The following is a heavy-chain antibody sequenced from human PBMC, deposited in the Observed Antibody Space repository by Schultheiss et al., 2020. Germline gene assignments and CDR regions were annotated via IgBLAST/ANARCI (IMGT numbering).Heavy chain of an antibody. CDR3: ARGWEPRTAGSGAFDI. V-gene: IGHV3-13*01. J-gene: IGHJ3*02. D-gene: IGHD4-23*01. CDR2: IGTAGDT. CDR1: GFTFSSYA. Sequence: GGSLRLSCAASGFTFSSYAMHWVRQATGKGLEWVSAIGTAGDTYYPGSVKGRFTISRENAKNSLYLQMNSLRAGDTAVYYCARGWEPRTAGSGAFDIWGQGTMVTVSS.